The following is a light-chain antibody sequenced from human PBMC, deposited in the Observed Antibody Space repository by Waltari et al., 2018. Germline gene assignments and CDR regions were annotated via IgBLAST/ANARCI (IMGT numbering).Light chain of an antibody. CDR2: TAS. Sequence: IQLTQSPSSLSASVGDRVTITCRASQGIGNYLAWYQQKSGKAPKLLIYTASTLQSGVPSRFSGRGSGTDFTLTISSLQPEDFATYYCQQLNSYPPTFGGGTKVEIK. CDR1: QGIGNY. V-gene: IGKV1-9*01. CDR3: QQLNSYPPT. J-gene: IGKJ4*01.